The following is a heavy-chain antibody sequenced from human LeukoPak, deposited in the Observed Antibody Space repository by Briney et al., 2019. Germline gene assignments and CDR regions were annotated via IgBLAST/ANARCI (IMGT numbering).Heavy chain of an antibody. J-gene: IGHJ4*02. V-gene: IGHV3-66*02. CDR3: ARTHTIFGVVTYFDY. CDR2: IYSGGST. CDR1: GFTVNSNY. D-gene: IGHD3-3*01. Sequence: GGSLRLSCAASGFTVNSNYMSWVRQAPGKGLEWVSIIYSGGSTYYADSVKGRFTISRDNSKNTLCLQMNSLRAEDTAMYYCARTHTIFGVVTYFDYWGQGTLVTVSS.